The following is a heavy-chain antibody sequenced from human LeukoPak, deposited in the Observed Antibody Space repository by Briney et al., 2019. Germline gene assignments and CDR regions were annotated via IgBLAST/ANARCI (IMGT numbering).Heavy chain of an antibody. D-gene: IGHD6-13*01. CDR1: GDSVSNTRSA. CDR3: ARDGAAGNEFDY. J-gene: IGHJ4*02. CDR2: TYYRSKWYN. V-gene: IGHV6-1*01. Sequence: SQTLSLTCAISGDSVSNTRSAWTWIRQSPSRGLEWLGRTYYRSKWYNDYAVSVKSRITINPDTSKNQFSLQLNPVTPEDTAVYYCARDGAAGNEFDYWGQGTLVTVSS.